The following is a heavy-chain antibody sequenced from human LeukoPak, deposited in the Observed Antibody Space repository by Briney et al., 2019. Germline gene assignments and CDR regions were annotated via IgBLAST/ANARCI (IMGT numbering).Heavy chain of an antibody. V-gene: IGHV4-39*01. CDR3: ARLCSGGSCYGYYYFDY. J-gene: IGHJ4*02. Sequence: TLSLTCTVSGGSISSSSYYWGWVRQPPGTGLEWIGSIYYSGSTYYNPSLKSRVTISVDTSKNQFSLKLSSVTAADTAVYYCARLCSGGSCYGYYYFDYWGQGTLVTVSS. D-gene: IGHD2-15*01. CDR1: GGSISSSSYY. CDR2: IYYSGST.